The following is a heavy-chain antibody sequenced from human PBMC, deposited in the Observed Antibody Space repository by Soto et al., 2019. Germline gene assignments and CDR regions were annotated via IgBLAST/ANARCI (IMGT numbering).Heavy chain of an antibody. Sequence: PGGSLRLSCAVSGVTLSNVWMNWVRQAPGKGPEWVGRIKSKTDGGTVEYAAPVKDRFTISRDDSENTLYLQMNSLKTEDTAVYYCTTNDILTGYYIDYWGQGTLVTVSS. D-gene: IGHD3-9*01. J-gene: IGHJ4*02. CDR2: IKSKTDGGTV. V-gene: IGHV3-15*07. CDR3: TTNDILTGYYIDY. CDR1: GVTLSNVW.